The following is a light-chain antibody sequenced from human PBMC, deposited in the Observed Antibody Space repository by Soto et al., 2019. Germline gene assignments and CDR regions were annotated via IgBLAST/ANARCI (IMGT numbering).Light chain of an antibody. V-gene: IGLV2-14*01. CDR3: SSYTISSTRGYV. CDR1: SSDVGGYNY. CDR2: EAS. J-gene: IGLJ1*01. Sequence: QSALSQPASVSGSPGQSITISCTGTSSDVGGYNYVSWYQQHPGKAPKLMIYEASTRPSRISNRCSGSKSGNTASLTISGLQAEDEADYYCSSYTISSTRGYVFGTGTKLTVL.